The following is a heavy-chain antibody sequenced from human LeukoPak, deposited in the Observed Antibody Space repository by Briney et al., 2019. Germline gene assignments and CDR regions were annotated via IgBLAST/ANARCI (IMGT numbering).Heavy chain of an antibody. D-gene: IGHD3-3*01. CDR2: IKSKTDGGTT. Sequence: GGSLRLSCAASGFTFSNAWMNWVRQAPGKGLEWVGRIKSKTDGGTTDYAAPVKGRFTISRDDSKNTLYLQMNSLKTEDTAVYYCTTSQRKSITIFGVVTAYYYGMDVWGQGTTVTVSS. CDR1: GFTFSNAW. CDR3: TTSQRKSITIFGVVTAYYYGMDV. V-gene: IGHV3-15*07. J-gene: IGHJ6*02.